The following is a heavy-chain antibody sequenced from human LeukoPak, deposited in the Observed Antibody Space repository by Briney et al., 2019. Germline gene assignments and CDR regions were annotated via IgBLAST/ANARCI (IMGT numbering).Heavy chain of an antibody. Sequence: PGRSLRLSCAASGFTFSSYGMHWVRQAPGKGLEWVAVISYDGSNKYYADSVKGRFTISRDNSKNTLYLQTNSLRAEDTAVYYCAKRPWAGVYQLPLDYWGQGTLVTVSS. J-gene: IGHJ4*02. CDR2: ISYDGSNK. D-gene: IGHD2-2*01. CDR3: AKRPWAGVYQLPLDY. CDR1: GFTFSSYG. V-gene: IGHV3-30*18.